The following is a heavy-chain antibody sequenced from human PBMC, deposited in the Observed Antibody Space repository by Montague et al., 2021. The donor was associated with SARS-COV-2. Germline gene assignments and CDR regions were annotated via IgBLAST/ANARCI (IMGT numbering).Heavy chain of an antibody. J-gene: IGHJ4*02. CDR2: IDFSGTT. D-gene: IGHD2-21*02. Sequence: SETLSLTCTVSGDSISSYYWSWIRQSPGKGLEWIGKIDFSGTTNYNPSLKSRVTISVDTSKNQFSPQLSSVTAADAAVYYCARDARGGDFGGYWGQGILVTVSS. CDR3: ARDARGGDFGGY. CDR1: GDSISSYY. V-gene: IGHV4-59*01.